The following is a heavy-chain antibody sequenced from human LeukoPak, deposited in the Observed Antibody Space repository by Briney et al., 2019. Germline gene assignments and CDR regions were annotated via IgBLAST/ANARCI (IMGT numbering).Heavy chain of an antibody. CDR1: GFTFSSYG. J-gene: IGHJ4*02. D-gene: IGHD3-10*01. Sequence: GGSLRLSCGASGFTFSSYGMHWVRQAPGKGLEWVAVISYDGSNKYYADSVKGRFTISRDNSKNTLYLQMNSLRAEDTAVYYCAKPYGSGSYYHRFDYWGQGTLVTVSS. CDR2: ISYDGSNK. V-gene: IGHV3-30*18. CDR3: AKPYGSGSYYHRFDY.